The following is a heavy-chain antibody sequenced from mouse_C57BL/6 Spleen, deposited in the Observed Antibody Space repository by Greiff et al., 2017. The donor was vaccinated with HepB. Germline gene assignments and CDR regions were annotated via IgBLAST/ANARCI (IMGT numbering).Heavy chain of an antibody. CDR1: GYSFTSYY. CDR3: SRWDYGSSYGYAMDY. Sequence: QVQLQQSGPELVKPGASVKISCKASGYSFTSYYIHWVKQRPGQGLEWIGWIYPGSGNTKYNEKFKGKATLTADTSSSTAYMQLSSLTSEDSAVYYCSRWDYGSSYGYAMDYWGQGTSVTVSA. J-gene: IGHJ4*01. CDR2: IYPGSGNT. V-gene: IGHV1-66*01. D-gene: IGHD1-1*01.